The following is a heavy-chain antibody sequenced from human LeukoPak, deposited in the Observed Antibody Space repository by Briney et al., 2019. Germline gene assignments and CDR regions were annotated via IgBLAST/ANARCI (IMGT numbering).Heavy chain of an antibody. CDR2: IYYSGST. CDR1: GYSISSSSYY. CDR3: ARGHSP. Sequence: PSETLSLTCTVSGYSISSSSYYWGWIRQPPGKGLEWIGSIYYSGSTYYNPSLKSRVTISVDTSKNQFSLKLTSVTAADTAVYYCARGHSPWGQGTLVTVSS. J-gene: IGHJ5*02. V-gene: IGHV4-39*07.